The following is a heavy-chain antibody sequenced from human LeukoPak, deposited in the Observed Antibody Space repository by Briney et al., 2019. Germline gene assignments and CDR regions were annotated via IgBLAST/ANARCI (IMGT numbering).Heavy chain of an antibody. J-gene: IGHJ4*02. D-gene: IGHD6-13*01. CDR3: ARAPTGIAAPGTGDY. V-gene: IGHV3-33*01. CDR1: GFTFSSYG. CDR2: IWYDGSDQ. Sequence: GGSLRLSCAASGFTFSSYGMHWVRQAPGQGLEWAAFIWYDGSDQYYADSVKGRFTISRDNSKNTMYLQMNSLRAEDTAVYYCARAPTGIAAPGTGDYWGQGTLVTVSS.